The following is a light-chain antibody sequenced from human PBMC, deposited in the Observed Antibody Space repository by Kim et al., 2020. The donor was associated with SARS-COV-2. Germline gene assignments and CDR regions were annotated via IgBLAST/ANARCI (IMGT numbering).Light chain of an antibody. CDR1: QSVGNS. CDR2: ETS. CDR3: QQRYNWPLT. J-gene: IGKJ4*01. V-gene: IGKV3-11*01. Sequence: LPPGHSATLSCRASQSVGNSLAWVPQKPGQAPRLLIFETSTRATGIPARFSGSGSGTAFTLTISGLEPEDFAVYYCQQRYNWPLTFGGGTKVDIK.